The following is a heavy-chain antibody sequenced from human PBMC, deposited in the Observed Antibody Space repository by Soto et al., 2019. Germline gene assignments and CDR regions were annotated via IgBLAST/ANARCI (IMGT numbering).Heavy chain of an antibody. J-gene: IGHJ4*02. CDR1: GFTFSSYS. V-gene: IGHV3-21*01. CDR3: ARDQPGYSYGYGLGY. D-gene: IGHD5-18*01. CDR2: ISSSSSYI. Sequence: EVQLVESGGGLVKPGGSLRLSCAASGFTFSSYSMNWVRQAPGKGLEWVSSISSSSSYIYYADSVKDRFTISRDNAKNSLYLQMSSLRAEDTAVYYCARDQPGYSYGYGLGYWGQGTLVTVSS.